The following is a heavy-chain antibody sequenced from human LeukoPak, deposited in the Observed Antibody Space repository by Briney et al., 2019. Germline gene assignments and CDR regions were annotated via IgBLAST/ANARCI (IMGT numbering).Heavy chain of an antibody. V-gene: IGHV3-30*04. D-gene: IGHD6-25*01. J-gene: IGHJ4*02. CDR1: GFTFSTYP. CDR3: ARDRHIAAAGYYFDY. Sequence: PGGSLRLSCAASGFTFSTYPMHWVRQPPGKGLEWVAVIADDGKDKHYVESVKGRFTISRDTSKYTLYLQMNSLRVEDTAVYYCARDRHIAAAGYYFDYWGQGTLVTVSS. CDR2: IADDGKDK.